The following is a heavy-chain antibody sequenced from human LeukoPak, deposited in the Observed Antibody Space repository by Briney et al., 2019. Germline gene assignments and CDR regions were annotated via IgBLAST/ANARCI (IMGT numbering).Heavy chain of an antibody. CDR1: GYTFSTYG. CDR3: ARAGRTVTSHFDY. V-gene: IGHV1-18*01. CDR2: IGADNGDT. Sequence: GASVKVSCKASGYTFSTYGISWVRQAPGQGLEWMGWIGADNGDTNYAQKVQGRITMTTDTSTSTAYMELRGLRSDDTAVFYCARAGRTVTSHFDYWGQGTLVTVSS. J-gene: IGHJ4*02. D-gene: IGHD4-17*01.